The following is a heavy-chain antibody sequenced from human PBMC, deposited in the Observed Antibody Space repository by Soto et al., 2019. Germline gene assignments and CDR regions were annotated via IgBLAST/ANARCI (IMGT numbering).Heavy chain of an antibody. D-gene: IGHD2-2*01. CDR3: AREYANSPEAFDF. Sequence: SETLSLPCTVSGGSDSSGNCCRSCIRQPPGKGLEWIGYIYYTGSTNYNPYLKSRVTISLDTSRNQFSLKLSSVTAADTAVFYCAREYANSPEAFDFWGQGALVTVSS. CDR1: GGSDSSGNCC. CDR2: IYYTGST. V-gene: IGHV4-61*01. J-gene: IGHJ4*02.